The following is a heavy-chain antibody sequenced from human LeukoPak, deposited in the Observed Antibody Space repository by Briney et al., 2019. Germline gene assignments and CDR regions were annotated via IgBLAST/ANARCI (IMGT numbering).Heavy chain of an antibody. D-gene: IGHD5-12*01. V-gene: IGHV4-34*01. CDR2: INHSGST. J-gene: IGHJ4*02. CDR3: ARGGRDGYNYWEY. CDR1: GGSFSGYY. Sequence: SETLSLTCAVHGGSFSGYYWSWIRQPPGKGLEWIGEINHSGSTNYNPSLKSRVTISVDTSKNQFSLKLSSVTAADTAVYYCARGGRDGYNYWEYWGQGTLVTVSS.